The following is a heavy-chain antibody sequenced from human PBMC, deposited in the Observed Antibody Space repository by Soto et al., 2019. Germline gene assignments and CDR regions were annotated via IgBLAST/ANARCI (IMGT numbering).Heavy chain of an antibody. J-gene: IGHJ4*02. CDR2: ISGSGGST. CDR3: ARGATAMASDFDY. D-gene: IGHD5-18*01. V-gene: IGHV3-23*01. CDR1: GFTFSSYA. Sequence: PGGSLRLSCAASGFTFSSYAMSWVRQAPGKGLEWVSAISGSGGSTYYADSVKGRFTISRDKSISTAYLQWSSLKASDTAMYYCARGATAMASDFDYWGQGTLVTVSS.